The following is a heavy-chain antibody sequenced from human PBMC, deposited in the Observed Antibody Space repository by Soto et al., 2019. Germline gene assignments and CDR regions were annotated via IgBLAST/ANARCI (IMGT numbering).Heavy chain of an antibody. CDR1: GFTFSSYG. CDR3: AKLHGESHLALDY. D-gene: IGHD4-17*01. J-gene: IGHJ4*02. CDR2: ISYDGSNK. V-gene: IGHV3-30*18. Sequence: QVQLVESGGGVVQPGRSLRLSCAASGFTFSSYGMHWVRQAPGKGLEWVAVISYDGSNKNYADSVKGRFTISRDNSQNTLYLQMNSLRAEDTARYYCAKLHGESHLALDYWGQGTLVTVCS.